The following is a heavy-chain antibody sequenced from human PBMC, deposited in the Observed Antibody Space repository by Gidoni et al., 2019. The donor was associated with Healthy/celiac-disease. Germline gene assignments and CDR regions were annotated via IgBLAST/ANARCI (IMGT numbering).Heavy chain of an antibody. V-gene: IGHV3-74*01. Sequence: EVQLVESGGGLVQPGGSLRLSCAASGFTFSSYWMHWFRQAPGKGLVWVSRINSDGSSTSYADSVKGRFTISRDNAKNTLYLQMNSLRAEDTAVYYCAKSSGWYNSPDYWGQGTLVTVSS. CDR2: INSDGSST. CDR3: AKSSGWYNSPDY. D-gene: IGHD6-19*01. CDR1: GFTFSSYW. J-gene: IGHJ4*02.